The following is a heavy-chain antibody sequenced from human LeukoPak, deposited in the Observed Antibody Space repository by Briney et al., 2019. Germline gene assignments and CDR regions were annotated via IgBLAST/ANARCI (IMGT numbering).Heavy chain of an antibody. V-gene: IGHV3-21*01. Sequence: PGGSLRLSCAASGFTFSSYSMNWVRQAPGKGLEWVSSISSSSSYTYYADSLKGRFTISRDNAKNSLYLQMNSLRAEDTAVYYCARGERYCSSTSCSNGYDLFDYWGQGTLVTVSS. J-gene: IGHJ4*02. CDR1: GFTFSSYS. D-gene: IGHD2-2*01. CDR3: ARGERYCSSTSCSNGYDLFDY. CDR2: ISSSSSYT.